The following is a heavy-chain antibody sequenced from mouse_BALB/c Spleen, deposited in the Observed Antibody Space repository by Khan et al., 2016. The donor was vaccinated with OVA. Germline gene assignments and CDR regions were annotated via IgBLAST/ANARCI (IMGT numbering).Heavy chain of an antibody. CDR3: ARNYGNYVEYFEV. CDR1: GFSLISYG. J-gene: IGHJ1*01. Sequence: QVQLKESGPGLVAPSQSLSITCTVSGFSLISYGIHWVRQPPGKGLEWLGVIWSGGSTNYNSALMSRLSISKDNSKSQVFLKMNSLQIADTAMYYCARNYGNYVEYFEVWGAGTPVTVSS. CDR2: IWSGGST. V-gene: IGHV2-9*02. D-gene: IGHD2-1*01.